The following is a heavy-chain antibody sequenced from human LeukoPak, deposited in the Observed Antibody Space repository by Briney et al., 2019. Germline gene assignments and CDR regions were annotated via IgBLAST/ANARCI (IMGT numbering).Heavy chain of an antibody. Sequence: ASVKVSCKASGYTFTSYYMHWVRQAPGQGLEWMGIINPSGGSTSYAQKFQGRVTMTRDTSTSTVYMELSRLRSDDTAVYYCAREYSSGWQRVYYMDVWGKGTTVTISS. J-gene: IGHJ6*03. CDR3: AREYSSGWQRVYYMDV. V-gene: IGHV1-46*01. D-gene: IGHD6-19*01. CDR1: GYTFTSYY. CDR2: INPSGGST.